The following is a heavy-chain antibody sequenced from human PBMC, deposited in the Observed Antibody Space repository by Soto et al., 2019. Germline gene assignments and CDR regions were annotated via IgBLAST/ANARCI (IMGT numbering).Heavy chain of an antibody. D-gene: IGHD5-12*01. J-gene: IGHJ6*03. Sequence: QVQLVQSGPEVKKTGSSVKVSCKTSGGTLSSYSISWVRQAPGQGLAVGGRIITFVGKANVAQQSQGRVTITADRTTDTTYMGLRRLTSDDKAVYYGARVTGGHDAGGNYMDDWCTGTTVTVSS. CDR3: ARVTGGHDAGGNYMDD. CDR1: GGTLSSYS. V-gene: IGHV1-69*08. CDR2: IITFVGKA.